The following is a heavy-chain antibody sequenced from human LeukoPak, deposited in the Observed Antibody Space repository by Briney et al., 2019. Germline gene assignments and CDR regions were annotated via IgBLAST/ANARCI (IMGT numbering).Heavy chain of an antibody. J-gene: IGHJ4*02. CDR1: GGSFSSYY. V-gene: IGHV4-34*01. CDR2: IDHSGST. Sequence: PSETLSLTCAVYGGSFSSYYWSWIRQPPGKGLEWIGEIDHSGSTNYNPSLKSRVTISVDTSKNQFSLNLISVTAADTAVYYCASHSSGWDFDYWGQGTLVTVSS. CDR3: ASHSSGWDFDY. D-gene: IGHD6-19*01.